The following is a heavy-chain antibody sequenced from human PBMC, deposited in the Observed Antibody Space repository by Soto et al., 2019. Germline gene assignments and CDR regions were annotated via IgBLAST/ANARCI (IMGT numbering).Heavy chain of an antibody. CDR3: AKTGPHFDF. Sequence: QVQLVESGGGVVQPGWSLTLSCAVSGFTFSDYGRHWVRQAPGKGLEWVAMISYDGNTKYHADSVKGRFTIARDNSKNTLFLQMNFLRGEDTALYYCAKTGPHFDFWGQGTLVTVSS. V-gene: IGHV3-30*18. J-gene: IGHJ4*02. D-gene: IGHD7-27*01. CDR1: GFTFSDYG. CDR2: ISYDGNTK.